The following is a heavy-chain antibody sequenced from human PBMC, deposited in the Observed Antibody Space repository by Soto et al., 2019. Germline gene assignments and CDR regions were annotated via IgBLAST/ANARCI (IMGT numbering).Heavy chain of an antibody. J-gene: IGHJ4*02. Sequence: RLSCAVFGLNIINLVMRRIIKAQGKGLEWVSAISSSGGSAYYADSVKGRFTVSRDNSKNTLYLQRSSLRAEDPAVYCCAGGGTSPGYGGQGPLVPVSS. CDR1: GLNIINLV. D-gene: IGHD3-16*01. CDR3: AGGGTSPGY. V-gene: IGHV3-23*01. CDR2: ISSSGGSA.